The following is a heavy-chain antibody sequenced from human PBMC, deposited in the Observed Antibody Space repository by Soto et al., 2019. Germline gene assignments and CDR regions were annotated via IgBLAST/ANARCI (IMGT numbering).Heavy chain of an antibody. CDR2: INAEGNT. V-gene: IGHV3-74*01. D-gene: IGHD2-21*02. J-gene: IGHJ5*02. CDR1: GFTFSPYW. Sequence: EVQLVESGGGLVQPGGSLRLSCAASGFTFSPYWMHWVRQTPGKGLVWVSRINAEGNTIYADSVKGRFTISRDNAKNMLYLQRTSLRAEDTAVYFCARGSKTAFDPWGQGTLVTVSS. CDR3: ARGSKTAFDP.